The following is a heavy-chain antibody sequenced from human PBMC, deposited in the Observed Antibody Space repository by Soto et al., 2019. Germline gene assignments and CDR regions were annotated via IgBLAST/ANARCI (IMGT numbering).Heavy chain of an antibody. CDR2: INAGNGNT. J-gene: IGHJ6*03. V-gene: IGHV1-3*01. D-gene: IGHD2-2*01. CDR1: GYTFTSYA. CDR3: ARVRLHCSSTSCYEYYSYMDV. Sequence: ASVKVSCKASGYTFTSYAMQWVRQAPGQSLEWMGWINAGNGNTKYSQKFQGRVTITRDTSASTAYMELSSLRSEDTAVYYCARVRLHCSSTSCYEYYSYMDVWGKGTTVTVSS.